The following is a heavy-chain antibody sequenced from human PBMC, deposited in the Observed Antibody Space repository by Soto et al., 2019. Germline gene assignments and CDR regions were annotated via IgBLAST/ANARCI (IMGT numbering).Heavy chain of an antibody. CDR2: ISPFNGNT. CDR3: ARDQSFYRSSYYGIDV. Sequence: GASVKVSCKSSGYPFTHYGITWVRQAPGQGLEWMGWISPFNGNTNYGQTLQGRVTLTTDTSTSTVYMELRSLRSDDTAVYFCARDQSFYRSSYYGIDVWGQGTTVTVSS. CDR1: GYPFTHYG. D-gene: IGHD2-15*01. V-gene: IGHV1-18*01. J-gene: IGHJ6*02.